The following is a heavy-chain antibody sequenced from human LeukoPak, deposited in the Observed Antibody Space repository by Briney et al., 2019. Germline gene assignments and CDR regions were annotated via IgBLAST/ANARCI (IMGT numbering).Heavy chain of an antibody. D-gene: IGHD6-13*01. CDR3: AIQERQQLTTHEPFDY. CDR1: GYSFTSYW. CDR2: IYPGDSDT. Sequence: GESLKSSCKGSGYSFTSYWIGWVRQMPGKGLEWMGIIYPGDSDTRYRPSFQGQVTISADKSISTAYLHWSSLKASDTAMYYCAIQERQQLTTHEPFDYCGQGTLVTVSP. J-gene: IGHJ4*02. V-gene: IGHV5-51*01.